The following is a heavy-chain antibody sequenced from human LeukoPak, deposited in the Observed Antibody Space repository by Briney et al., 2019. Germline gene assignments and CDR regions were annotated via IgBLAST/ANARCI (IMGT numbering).Heavy chain of an antibody. CDR1: GFTFSSYA. J-gene: IGHJ4*02. CDR3: ATLSITIFGVVRTIDY. CDR2: ISGSGGST. D-gene: IGHD3-3*01. V-gene: IGHV3-23*01. Sequence: PGGSLRLSCAASGFTFSSYAMSWVRQAPGKGLEWVSAISGSGGSTYYADSVKGRFTISRDNSKNTLYLQMNSLRAEDTAVYYCATLSITIFGVVRTIDYWGQGTLVTVSS.